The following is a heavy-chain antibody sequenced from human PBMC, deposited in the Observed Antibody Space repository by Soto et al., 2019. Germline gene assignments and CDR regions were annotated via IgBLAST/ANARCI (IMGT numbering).Heavy chain of an antibody. CDR1: GFSLSNYA. CDR3: ARDCSSSSCSVWRD. J-gene: IGHJ4*02. V-gene: IGHV3-23*01. Sequence: EVQLLESGGDLVQPGGSLRLSCAASGFSLSNYAMTWVRQAPGKGLEWVSGISSSGDRTSYADSVKGRFIISRDNSKNTFYLQMNDLRAEDTALYYCARDCSSSSCSVWRDWGQGTLVTVSS. D-gene: IGHD2-2*01. CDR2: ISSSGDRT.